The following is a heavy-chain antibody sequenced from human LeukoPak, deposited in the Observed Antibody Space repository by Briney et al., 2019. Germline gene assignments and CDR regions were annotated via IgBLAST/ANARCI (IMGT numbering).Heavy chain of an antibody. Sequence: PGRSLRLSCTVSGFTFSNYAMHWVRQAPGKGLEWVAVISSDGSNKYYADSVKGRFTISRDNSKNTLYPQMNSLRAEDTAVYYCARGPSGYHNTGGQGTLVTVSS. D-gene: IGHD5-12*01. CDR1: GFTFSNYA. CDR2: ISSDGSNK. V-gene: IGHV3-30*04. CDR3: ARGPSGYHNT. J-gene: IGHJ4*02.